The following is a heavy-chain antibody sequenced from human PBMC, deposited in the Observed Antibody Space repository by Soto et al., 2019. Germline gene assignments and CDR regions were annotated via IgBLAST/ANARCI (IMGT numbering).Heavy chain of an antibody. Sequence: SLRLSCAASGFTFSSYAMSWVRQAPGKGLEWVSAISDSGDNTYYADSVKGRFTISRDNSKNTLYLQMNSLRAEDTAVYYCAKDMRGEWELPYPFDYWGQGTQVTVSS. J-gene: IGHJ4*02. D-gene: IGHD1-26*01. CDR1: GFTFSSYA. CDR2: ISDSGDNT. V-gene: IGHV3-23*01. CDR3: AKDMRGEWELPYPFDY.